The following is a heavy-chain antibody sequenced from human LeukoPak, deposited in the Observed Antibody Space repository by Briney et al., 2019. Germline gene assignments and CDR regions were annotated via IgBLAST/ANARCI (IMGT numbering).Heavy chain of an antibody. Sequence: ASVKVSCTASGYTFTSYGISWVRQAPGQGLEWMGWISAYNGNTNYAQKLQGRVTMTTDTSTSTAYMELRSLRSDDTAVYYCARDAVAGTTGNWFDPWGQGTLVTVSS. CDR3: ARDAVAGTTGNWFDP. CDR1: GYTFTSYG. D-gene: IGHD6-19*01. J-gene: IGHJ5*02. V-gene: IGHV1-18*01. CDR2: ISAYNGNT.